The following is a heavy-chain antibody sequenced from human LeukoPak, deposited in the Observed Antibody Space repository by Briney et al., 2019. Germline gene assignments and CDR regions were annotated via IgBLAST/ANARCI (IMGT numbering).Heavy chain of an antibody. CDR2: ISYDGSNK. CDR1: GFTFSSYA. Sequence: GGSLRLSCAASGFTFSSYAMHWVRQAPGKGLEWVAVISYDGSNKYYADSVKGRFTISRDNAKNSLNLQMNSLRAEDTAVYYCARAPRRCSGGTCYSSTFDFWGQGTLVTVSS. V-gene: IGHV3-30-3*01. J-gene: IGHJ4*02. CDR3: ARAPRRCSGGTCYSSTFDF. D-gene: IGHD2-15*01.